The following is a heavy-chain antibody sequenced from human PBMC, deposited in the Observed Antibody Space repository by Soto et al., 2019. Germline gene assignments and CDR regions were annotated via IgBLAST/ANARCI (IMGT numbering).Heavy chain of an antibody. CDR2: ISSSGSTI. V-gene: IGHV3-48*03. CDR3: ARTVAGTFDY. CDR1: GFTFSSYE. Sequence: GGSLRLSCAASGFTFSSYEMNWVRQAPGKGLEWVSYISSSGSTIYYADSVKGRFTISRDNAKNSLYLQMNSLRAEDTAVYYCARTVAGTFDYWGQGTLVTVSS. J-gene: IGHJ4*02. D-gene: IGHD6-19*01.